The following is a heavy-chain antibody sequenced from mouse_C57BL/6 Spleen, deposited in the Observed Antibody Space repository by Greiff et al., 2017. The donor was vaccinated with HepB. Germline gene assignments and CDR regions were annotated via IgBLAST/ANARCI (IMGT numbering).Heavy chain of an antibody. CDR3: ARGGRGFDY. J-gene: IGHJ2*01. Sequence: DVKLVESGGGLVKPGGSLKLSCAASGFTFSDYGMHWVRQAPEKGLEWVAYISSGSSTIYYADTVKGRFTISRDNAKNTLFLQMTSLRSEETAMYYGARGGRGFDYLGQGTTLTVSS. V-gene: IGHV5-17*01. CDR2: ISSGSSTI. CDR1: GFTFSDYG.